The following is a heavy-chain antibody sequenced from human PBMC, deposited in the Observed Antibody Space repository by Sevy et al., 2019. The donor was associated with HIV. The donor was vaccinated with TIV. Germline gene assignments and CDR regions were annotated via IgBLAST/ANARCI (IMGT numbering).Heavy chain of an antibody. CDR1: GYTVTSYG. Sequence: ASVKVSCKASGYTVTSYGISWVRQAPGQGLEWMGWISAYNGNTNYAQKLQGRVTMTTDTSTSTAYMELRSLRSDDTAVYYCARAPWDYDILTGYPIGYWGQGTLVTVSS. CDR2: ISAYNGNT. CDR3: ARAPWDYDILTGYPIGY. J-gene: IGHJ4*02. D-gene: IGHD3-9*01. V-gene: IGHV1-18*01.